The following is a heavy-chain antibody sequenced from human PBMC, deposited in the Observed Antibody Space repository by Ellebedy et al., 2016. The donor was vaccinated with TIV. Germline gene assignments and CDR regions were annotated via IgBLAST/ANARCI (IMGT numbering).Heavy chain of an antibody. J-gene: IGHJ4*02. CDR3: AKDRTSGDGYWVFDN. CDR2: ISNTGGRT. V-gene: IGHV3-23*01. Sequence: GESLKISCAASGFTFSSYAMSWVRQAPGKGLEWVSTISNTGGRTYYADSVEGRFTISRDNSKRTVDLQMNSLRAEDTAVYFCAKDRTSGDGYWVFDNWGQGTLVTVSS. CDR1: GFTFSSYA. D-gene: IGHD5-18*01.